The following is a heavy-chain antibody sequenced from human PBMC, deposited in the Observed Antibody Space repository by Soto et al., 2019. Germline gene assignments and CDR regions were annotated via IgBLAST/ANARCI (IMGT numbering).Heavy chain of an antibody. Sequence: QVQLQQWGAGLLKPSETLSLTCAVYGGSFSGYYWSWIRQPPGKGLEWIGEINHSGSTNYNPSLKSRVTISADSSKNPFPLKLSSVTAADTAVYYCARGWGRIFDYWGQGTLVTVSS. CDR1: GGSFSGYY. D-gene: IGHD7-27*01. CDR2: INHSGST. V-gene: IGHV4-34*01. J-gene: IGHJ4*02. CDR3: ARGWGRIFDY.